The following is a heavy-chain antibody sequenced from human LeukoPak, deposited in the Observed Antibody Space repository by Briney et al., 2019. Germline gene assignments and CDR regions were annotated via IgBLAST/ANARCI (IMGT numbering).Heavy chain of an antibody. CDR3: ARVAVRGSYPTGHPDY. CDR1: GFTVSSNY. Sequence: QPGGSLRLSCAASGFTVSSNYMSWVRQAPGKGLEWVSVIYSGGSTYYADSVKGRFTISRDNSKNTLYLQMNSLRAEDTAVYYCARVAVRGSYPTGHPDYWGQGTLVTVSS. V-gene: IGHV3-66*01. D-gene: IGHD1-26*01. CDR2: IYSGGST. J-gene: IGHJ4*02.